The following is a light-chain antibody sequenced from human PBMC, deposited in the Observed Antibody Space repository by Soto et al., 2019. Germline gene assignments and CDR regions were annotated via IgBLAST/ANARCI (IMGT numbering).Light chain of an antibody. CDR3: MQALQTPFT. CDR2: LGS. J-gene: IGKJ3*01. CDR1: QSLLHSNGYNY. Sequence: DIVMTQSPLSLPATPGEPASISCRSSQSLLHSNGYNYLDWYLQKPGQSPQLLIYLGSNRASGVPDRFSGSGSDTDFTLKISRVEAEDVGVYYCMQALQTPFTFGPGTKVDIK. V-gene: IGKV2-28*01.